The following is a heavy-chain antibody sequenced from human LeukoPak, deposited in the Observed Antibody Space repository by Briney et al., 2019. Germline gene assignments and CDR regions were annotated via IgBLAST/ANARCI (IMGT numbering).Heavy chain of an antibody. CDR2: ISGSGGST. Sequence: QSGGSLRHSCAASGFTFSSYAMSWVRQAPGKRLEWVSAISGSGGSTYYADSVKGRFTIFRDNSKNTLYLQMNSLRAEDTAVYSCATRTIRGLVQWFDPWGQGTLVTVSS. V-gene: IGHV3-23*01. CDR3: ATRTIRGLVQWFDP. CDR1: GFTFSSYA. J-gene: IGHJ5*02. D-gene: IGHD6-6*01.